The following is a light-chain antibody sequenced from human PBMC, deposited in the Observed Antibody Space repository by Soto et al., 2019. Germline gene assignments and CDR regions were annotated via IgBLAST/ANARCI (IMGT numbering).Light chain of an antibody. CDR3: SSYVGTNSYV. J-gene: IGLJ1*01. CDR1: SSDVGGYNY. CDR2: EVS. Sequence: QSAVTQPPAAAGSPGQAVTISCTGTSSDVGGYNYVSWYQQHPGKAPKLMIYEVSKRPSGVPDRFSGSKSGNTAALTVSGLQAEDEADYYCSSYVGTNSYVFGTGTKVTVL. V-gene: IGLV2-8*01.